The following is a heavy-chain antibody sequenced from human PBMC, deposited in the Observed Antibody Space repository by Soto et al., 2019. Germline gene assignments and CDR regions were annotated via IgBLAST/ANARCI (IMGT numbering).Heavy chain of an antibody. CDR2: IWYDGTSK. Sequence: QVQLVESGGGVVQPGRSLRLSCAASGFTFRNHAMHWVRQAPGKGLEWVGLIWYDGTSKYYADYVKGRFTISRDNSKNTLYLEMNSLRVEDTAIYYCARDQGVVIIKDHWGQGTLVTVSS. D-gene: IGHD2-8*01. V-gene: IGHV3-33*08. CDR3: ARDQGVVIIKDH. J-gene: IGHJ4*02. CDR1: GFTFRNHA.